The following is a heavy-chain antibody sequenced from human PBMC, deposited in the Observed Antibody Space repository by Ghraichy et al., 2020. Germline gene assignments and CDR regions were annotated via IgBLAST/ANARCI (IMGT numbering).Heavy chain of an antibody. J-gene: IGHJ3*02. Sequence: SETLSLTCAVYGGSFSGYYWSWIRQPPGKGLEWIGEINHSGSTNYNPSLKSRVTISVDTSKNQFSLKLSSVTAADTAVYYCARGPRLPGAFDIWGQGTMVTVSS. V-gene: IGHV4-34*01. D-gene: IGHD4-11*01. CDR2: INHSGST. CDR1: GGSFSGYY. CDR3: ARGPRLPGAFDI.